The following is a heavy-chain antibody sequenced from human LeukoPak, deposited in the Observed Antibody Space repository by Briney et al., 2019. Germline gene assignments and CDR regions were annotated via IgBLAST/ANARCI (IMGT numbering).Heavy chain of an antibody. J-gene: IGHJ4*02. V-gene: IGHV4-39*01. D-gene: IGHD3-3*01. Sequence: PSETLSLTCSVSGDSISSSNYYWGWIRQPPGKGLEWIGTIYYSGSTHYNPSLRSRVTLSVDTSRNQFSLTLNSVTAADTSVYYCARLWSGLRPPDYWGQGTLVTVSS. CDR2: IYYSGST. CDR1: GDSISSSNYY. CDR3: ARLWSGLRPPDY.